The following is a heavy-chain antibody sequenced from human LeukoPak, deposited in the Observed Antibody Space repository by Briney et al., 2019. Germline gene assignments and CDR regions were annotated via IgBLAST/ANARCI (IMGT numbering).Heavy chain of an antibody. CDR1: GFTFTDYA. CDR3: AKVYGSGSYYTSRGAFDI. V-gene: IGHV3-23*01. CDR2: ITTTVGDT. J-gene: IGHJ3*02. D-gene: IGHD3-10*01. Sequence: GGSLRLSCVASGFTFTDYAMTWVRQPPGRRLEWVSTITTTVGDTHYADSVKGRFTVSRDDSKGTLFLQMNSLRAEDTGVYYCAKVYGSGSYYTSRGAFDIWGQGTMVTVSS.